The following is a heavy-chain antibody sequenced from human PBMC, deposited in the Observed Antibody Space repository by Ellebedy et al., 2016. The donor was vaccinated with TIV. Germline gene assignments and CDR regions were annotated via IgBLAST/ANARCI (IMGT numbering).Heavy chain of an antibody. V-gene: IGHV3-9*01. CDR2: ISWNSGSI. Sequence: PGGSLRLSCAASGFTFDDSAMHWVRQVPGEGLEWVSGISWNSGSIGYADSVKGRFTISKDNAKNSLYLQMKSLRAEETALYYCVKSISNNTTGGWFDPWGQGTLVTVSS. D-gene: IGHD4-17*01. CDR3: VKSISNNTTGGWFDP. CDR1: GFTFDDSA. J-gene: IGHJ5*02.